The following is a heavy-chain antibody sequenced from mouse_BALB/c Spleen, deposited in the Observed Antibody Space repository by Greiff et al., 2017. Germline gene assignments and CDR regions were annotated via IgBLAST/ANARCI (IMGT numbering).Heavy chain of an antibody. D-gene: IGHD2-4*01. V-gene: IGHV5-17*02. CDR1: GFTFSSFG. CDR2: ISSGSSTI. Sequence: EVQGVESGGGLVQPGGSRKLSCAASGFTFSSFGMHWVRQAPEKGLEWVAYISSGSSTIYYADTVKGRFTISRDNPKNTLFMQMNSLRSEDTAMYYCARSRYDYAYYAMDYWGQGTSVTVSS. J-gene: IGHJ4*01. CDR3: ARSRYDYAYYAMDY.